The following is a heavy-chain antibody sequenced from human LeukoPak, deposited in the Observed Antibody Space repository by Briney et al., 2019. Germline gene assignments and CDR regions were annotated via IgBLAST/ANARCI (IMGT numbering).Heavy chain of an antibody. V-gene: IGHV1-69*13. CDR2: IIPIFGTA. J-gene: IGHJ6*01. CDR3: AREFEIGGPPNLYYGMDV. D-gene: IGHD4-23*01. CDR1: GGTFSSYA. Sequence: SVKVSCKASGGTFSSYAISWVRQAPGQGLEWMGGIIPIFGTANYAQKFQGRVTITADESTSTAYMELSSLRSEDTAVYYCAREFEIGGPPNLYYGMDVWGQRTTGTGSP.